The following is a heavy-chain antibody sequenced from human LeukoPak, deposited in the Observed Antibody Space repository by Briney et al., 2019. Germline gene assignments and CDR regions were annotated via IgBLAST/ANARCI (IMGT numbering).Heavy chain of an antibody. D-gene: IGHD4-17*01. CDR1: GGSISSSSYY. Sequence: PSETLSLTCTVSGGSISSSSYYWSWIRQPPGKGLEWIGYIYYSGSTNYNPSLKSRVTISVDTSKNQFSLKLSSVTAADTAVYYCAREGRGTVTTLYFDYWGQGTLVTVSS. CDR3: AREGRGTVTTLYFDY. V-gene: IGHV4-61*01. J-gene: IGHJ4*02. CDR2: IYYSGST.